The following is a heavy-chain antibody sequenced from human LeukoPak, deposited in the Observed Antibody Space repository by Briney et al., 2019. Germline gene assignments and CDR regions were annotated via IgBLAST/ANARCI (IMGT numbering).Heavy chain of an antibody. D-gene: IGHD5-18*01. J-gene: IGHJ4*02. V-gene: IGHV4-61*02. CDR1: GGSISSGSYY. CDR3: ASSRGYSYGYGDN. Sequence: PSQTLSLTCTVSGGSISSGSYYWSWIRQPAGKGLEWIGRIYTSGSTNYNPSLKSRVTISVDTSKNQFSLKLSSVTAADTAVYYCASSRGYSYGYGDNWGQGTLVTVSS. CDR2: IYTSGST.